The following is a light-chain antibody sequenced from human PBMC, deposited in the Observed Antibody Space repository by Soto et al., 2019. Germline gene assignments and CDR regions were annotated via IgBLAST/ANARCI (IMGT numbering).Light chain of an antibody. V-gene: IGLV2-8*01. CDR3: SSYTSSVTYM. CDR2: EVS. Sequence: SVLTQPPSASGSPGQSVTISCTGSSSDVGGYNYVSWYQQHPGKAPKLMIYEVSKRPSGVPDRFSGSKSGNTASLTVAGLQAEDEADYYCSSYTSSVTYMFGNGTKVTVL. J-gene: IGLJ1*01. CDR1: SSDVGGYNY.